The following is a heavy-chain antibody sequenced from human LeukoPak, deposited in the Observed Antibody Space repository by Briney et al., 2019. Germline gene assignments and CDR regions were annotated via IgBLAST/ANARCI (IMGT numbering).Heavy chain of an antibody. Sequence: SETLSLTCTVSGGSISSYYWSWIRQPAGKGLEWIGRIYTSGSTNYNPYLKSRVTMSVDTSKNQFSLKLSSVTAADTAVYYCARDCSSTSCYNDAFDIWGQGTMVTVSS. V-gene: IGHV4-4*07. D-gene: IGHD2-2*02. J-gene: IGHJ3*02. CDR2: IYTSGST. CDR3: ARDCSSTSCYNDAFDI. CDR1: GGSISSYY.